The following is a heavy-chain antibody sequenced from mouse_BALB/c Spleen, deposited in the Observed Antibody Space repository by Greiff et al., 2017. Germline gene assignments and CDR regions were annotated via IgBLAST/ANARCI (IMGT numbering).Heavy chain of an antibody. V-gene: IGHV5-9-3*01. Sequence: EVKLVESGGGLVQPGGSRKLSCAASGFTFSSYAMSWVRQTPEKRLEWVATISSGGSYTYYPDSVKGRFTISRDNAKNTLYLQMSSLRSEDTAMYYCARCAIGTYYFDYWGQGTTLTVSS. CDR1: GFTFSSYA. CDR2: ISSGGSYT. CDR3: ARCAIGTYYFDY. J-gene: IGHJ2*01. D-gene: IGHD2-14*01.